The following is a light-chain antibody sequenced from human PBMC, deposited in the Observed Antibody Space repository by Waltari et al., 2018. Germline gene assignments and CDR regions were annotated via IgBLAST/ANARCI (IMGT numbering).Light chain of an antibody. CDR2: LDSDGSH. Sequence: QLALTQSPSASASLGASVKLTCTLSSGHSDYSIAWHQKQPEKGPRYWMKLDSDGSHTMGDGIPHRFSGSSSGAERYLTISSLQYEDEADYYCQTWGTGFVVFGGGTKLTVL. J-gene: IGLJ2*01. CDR3: QTWGTGFVV. V-gene: IGLV4-69*01. CDR1: SGHSDYS.